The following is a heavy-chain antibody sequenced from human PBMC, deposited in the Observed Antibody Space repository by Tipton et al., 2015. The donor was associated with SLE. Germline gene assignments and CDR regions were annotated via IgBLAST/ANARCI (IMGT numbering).Heavy chain of an antibody. CDR3: ARDGTVTGDGMDV. V-gene: IGHV4-61*09. J-gene: IGHJ6*02. Sequence: LRLSCTVSGGSISSGSYYWSWIRQPAGKGLEWIGHIYTSGSTNYNPSLKSRVTISVDTSKNQFSLKLSSVTAADTAAYYCARDGTVTGDGMDVWGQGTTVTVSS. CDR1: GGSISSGSYY. CDR2: IYTSGST. D-gene: IGHD4-17*01.